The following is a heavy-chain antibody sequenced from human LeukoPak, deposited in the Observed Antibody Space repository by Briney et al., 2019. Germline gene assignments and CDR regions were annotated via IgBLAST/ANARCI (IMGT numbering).Heavy chain of an antibody. Sequence: ASVKVSCKASGYTFTGYYMHWVRQAPGQGLEWMGWINPNSGGTNYAQKFQGWVTMTRDTSISTAYMEPSRLRSDDTAVYYCATAPCSGGSCDYYYYYGMDVWGQGTTVTVSS. J-gene: IGHJ6*02. D-gene: IGHD2-15*01. V-gene: IGHV1-2*04. CDR3: ATAPCSGGSCDYYYYYGMDV. CDR2: INPNSGGT. CDR1: GYTFTGYY.